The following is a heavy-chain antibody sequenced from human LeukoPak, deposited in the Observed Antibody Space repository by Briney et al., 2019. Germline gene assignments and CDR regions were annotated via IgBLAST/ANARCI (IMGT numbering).Heavy chain of an antibody. D-gene: IGHD2-8*01. CDR3: ARGARMVYATDWFDP. Sequence: PGGSLRLSCAASGFTVSNNYMSWVRQAPGKGLEWVSVIYSGGGTAYADSVKGRFTISRDNSKNTLYLQMNSLRAEDTAVYYCARGARMVYATDWFDPWGQGTLVTVSS. J-gene: IGHJ5*02. CDR1: GFTVSNNY. V-gene: IGHV3-53*01. CDR2: IYSGGGT.